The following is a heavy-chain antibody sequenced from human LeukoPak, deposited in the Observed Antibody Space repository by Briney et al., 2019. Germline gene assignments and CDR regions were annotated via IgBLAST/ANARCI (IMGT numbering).Heavy chain of an antibody. CDR1: RFTSSSYA. CDR3: AKAAAAPGFDF. Sequence: GGSLRLSCAASRFTSSSYALNWVRQAPGKGLEWVATVSGSGDRMCHADSVKGRFTISRDNSKNTIYLQMNSLRAEDTALYYCAKAAAAPGFDFWGQGTLVTVSS. J-gene: IGHJ4*02. CDR2: VSGSGDRM. V-gene: IGHV3-23*01. D-gene: IGHD6-13*01.